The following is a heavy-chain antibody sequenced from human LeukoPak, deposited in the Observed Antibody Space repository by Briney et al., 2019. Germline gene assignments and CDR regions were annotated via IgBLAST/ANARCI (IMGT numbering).Heavy chain of an antibody. CDR1: GGSFSGYY. V-gene: IGHV4-34*01. CDR2: VNHSGST. CDR3: ARGTYCGGDCSYYFDY. Sequence: SETLSLTRAVYGGSFSGYYWSWIRQPPGKGVEGMGEVNHSGSTNYNQSLKTRVTISVDTSKNQFSLKLSSVTAADKAVYYCARGTYCGGDCSYYFDYWGQGTLVTVSS. D-gene: IGHD2-21*02. J-gene: IGHJ4*02.